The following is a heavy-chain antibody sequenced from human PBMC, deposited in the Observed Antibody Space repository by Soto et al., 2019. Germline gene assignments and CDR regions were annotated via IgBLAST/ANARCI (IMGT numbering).Heavy chain of an antibody. V-gene: IGHV4-34*01. D-gene: IGHD6-6*01. J-gene: IGHJ4*02. CDR1: GGSFSGYY. CDR2: INHSGST. Sequence: SENLSLTCAVYGGSFSGYYWSCIRKPPWKGLEWIGEINHSGSTNYNPSLKSRVTISVDTPKNQFSLKLSSVTAADTAVYYCARVFVGEYSSSGAEYWGQGTMVTVSS. CDR3: ARVFVGEYSSSGAEY.